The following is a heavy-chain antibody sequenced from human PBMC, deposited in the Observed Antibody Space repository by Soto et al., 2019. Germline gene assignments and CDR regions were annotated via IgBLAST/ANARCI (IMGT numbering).Heavy chain of an antibody. V-gene: IGHV3-53*01. CDR2: IYSSGPT. CDR1: GFTVSNYY. J-gene: IGHJ4*02. Sequence: GSLRLSCAASGFTVSNYYMNWVRLVPEKGLEWVSVIYSSGPTFYADSVRGRFTISRDNSKNTLYLQMNSLRVEDTAVYYCARAFGGSYDYWGQGTLVTVSS. CDR3: ARAFGGSYDY. D-gene: IGHD1-26*01.